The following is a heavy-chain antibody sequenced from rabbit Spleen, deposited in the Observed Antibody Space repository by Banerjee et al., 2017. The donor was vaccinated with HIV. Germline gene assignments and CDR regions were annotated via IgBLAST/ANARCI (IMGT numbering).Heavy chain of an antibody. J-gene: IGHJ4*01. CDR1: GVSFSFNSY. CDR3: VRDQAGDADYGPYYLNL. CDR2: IDSSSSDFT. D-gene: IGHD2-1*01. Sequence: QEQLVESGGGLVQPEGSLTLTCTASGVSFSFNSYMCWVRQAPGKGLEWIACIDSSSSDFTYFASWAKGRFTISKTSSTTVTLQMTSLTVADTATYFCVRDQAGDADYGPYYLNLWGPGTLVTVS. V-gene: IGHV1S45*01.